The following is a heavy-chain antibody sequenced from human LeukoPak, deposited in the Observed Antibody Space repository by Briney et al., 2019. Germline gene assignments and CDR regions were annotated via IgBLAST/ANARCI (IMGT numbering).Heavy chain of an antibody. CDR2: IYSGGST. D-gene: IGHD3-22*01. CDR3: ARPYYYDSSGYYTDY. CDR1: GFTVSSNY. Sequence: GGSLRRSCVASGFTVSSNYMSWVRQAPGKGLEWVSVIYSGGSTYYADSVKGRFTISRDNSKNTLYLQMNSLRAEDTAVYYCARPYYYDSSGYYTDYWGQGTLVTVSS. V-gene: IGHV3-53*01. J-gene: IGHJ4*02.